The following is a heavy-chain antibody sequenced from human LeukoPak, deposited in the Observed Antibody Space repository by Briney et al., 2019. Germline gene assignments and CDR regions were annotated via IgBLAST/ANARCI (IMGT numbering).Heavy chain of an antibody. J-gene: IGHJ4*02. CDR2: IIPILGIA. CDR3: ARDLEDIVVVPAASGVH. D-gene: IGHD2-2*01. Sequence: SVKVSCKASGGTFSSYTISWVRQAPGQGLEWMGRIIPILGIANYAQKFQGRATITADKSTSTAYMELSSLRSEDTAAYYCARDLEDIVVVPAASGVHWGQGTLVTVSS. V-gene: IGHV1-69*04. CDR1: GGTFSSYT.